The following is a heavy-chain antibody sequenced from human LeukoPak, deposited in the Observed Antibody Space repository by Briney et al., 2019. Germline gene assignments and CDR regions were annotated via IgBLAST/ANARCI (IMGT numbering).Heavy chain of an antibody. J-gene: IGHJ4*02. D-gene: IGHD3-10*01. CDR3: ARGLGVSMVRGHIPLLGY. CDR2: INPKSGDI. Sequence: GASVKVSCKASGYTFTGYYMHWVRQAPGQGLEWMGWINPKSGDINYAQKFQGRVTMTGDTSISTAYMELRRLRSDDTAVYHCARGLGVSMVRGHIPLLGYWGQGTLVTVSS. CDR1: GYTFTGYY. V-gene: IGHV1-2*02.